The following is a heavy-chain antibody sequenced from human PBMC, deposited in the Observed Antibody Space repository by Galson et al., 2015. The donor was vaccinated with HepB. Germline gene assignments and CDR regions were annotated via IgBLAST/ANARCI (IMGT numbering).Heavy chain of an antibody. CDR1: GFTFSSYG. D-gene: IGHD4-17*01. J-gene: IGHJ3*02. V-gene: IGHV3-33*08. CDR3: ARDSYTVTTRGAFDI. CDR2: IWYDGSNK. Sequence: SLRLSCAASGFTFSSYGMHWVRQAPGKGLEWVAVIWYDGSNKYYADSVKGRFTTSRDNSKNTLYLQMNSLRAEDTAVYYCARDSYTVTTRGAFDIWGQGTMVTVSS.